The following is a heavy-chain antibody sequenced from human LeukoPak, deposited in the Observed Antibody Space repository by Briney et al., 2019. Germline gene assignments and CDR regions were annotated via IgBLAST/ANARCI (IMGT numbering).Heavy chain of an antibody. CDR3: ARDPSPFYGDYGY. V-gene: IGHV3-66*01. CDR2: MYSGGAT. D-gene: IGHD4-17*01. J-gene: IGHJ4*02. CDR1: GVTVSSSY. Sequence: GGSLRLSCAASGVTVSSSYMSWVRQAPGQGLEWVSIMYSGGATDYADSVKGRFTISRDNSKNTLYLQMNSLRAKDTAVYYCARDPSPFYGDYGYWGQGTLVIVSS.